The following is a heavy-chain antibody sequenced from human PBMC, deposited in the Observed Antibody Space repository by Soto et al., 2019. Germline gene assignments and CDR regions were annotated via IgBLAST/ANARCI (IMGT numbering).Heavy chain of an antibody. D-gene: IGHD1-7*01. J-gene: IGHJ1*01. CDR3: ARESGETWTYEAH. V-gene: IGHV4-4*07. Sequence: QVQQLESGPGLVKPWDTLSLTCTVSGAYVSDFSWSWIRQPAGKGLEWIGRITVNGITQYTPSFRSRVTMSMDTSRNRFSLSLKSATAADTALYYCARESGETWTYEAHWGQGTLVSVSS. CDR1: GAYVSDFS. CDR2: ITVNGIT.